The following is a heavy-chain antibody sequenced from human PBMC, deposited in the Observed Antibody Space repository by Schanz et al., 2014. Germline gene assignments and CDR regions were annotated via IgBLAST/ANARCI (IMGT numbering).Heavy chain of an antibody. J-gene: IGHJ5*02. CDR3: ARESVSRTRLFDP. CDR2: ISPSSGGT. CDR1: GYTFTNHY. Sequence: QVQVIQSGPEVMKPGASVKVSCKASGYTFTNHYLHWVRQAPGQGLEWMGRISPSSGGTNYAQNFQGRVTMTKDTSINTVYMELSTLTSDDTAVYYCARESVSRTRLFDPWGQGTLVTVSS. V-gene: IGHV1-2*06. D-gene: IGHD3-3*01.